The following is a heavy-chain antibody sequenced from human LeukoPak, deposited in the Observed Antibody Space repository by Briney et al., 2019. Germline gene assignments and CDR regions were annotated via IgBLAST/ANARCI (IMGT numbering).Heavy chain of an antibody. V-gene: IGHV1-69*05. Sequence: ASVKVSCKASGGTFSSYAFSWVRQAPGQGLEWMGGIIPIFGTANYAQKFQGRVVITTDESTSTAYMELSSLRSEDTAVYYCARDRLEAVADDDYFDYWGQGTLVTVSS. J-gene: IGHJ4*02. CDR1: GGTFSSYA. CDR3: ARDRLEAVADDDYFDY. D-gene: IGHD6-19*01. CDR2: IIPIFGTA.